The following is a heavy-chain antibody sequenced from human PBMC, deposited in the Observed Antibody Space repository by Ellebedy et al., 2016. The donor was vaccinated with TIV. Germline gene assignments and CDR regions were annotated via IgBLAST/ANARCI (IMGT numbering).Heavy chain of an antibody. J-gene: IGHJ3*01. CDR2: INHSGST. V-gene: IGHV4-34*01. D-gene: IGHD2-2*01. Sequence: MPSETLSLTCAVYGGSLSGYYWSWIRQPPGKGLEWIGEINHSGSTNCNPSLKSRVSVSIDLSTNQFSLRLTSVTAADTAVYFCARVTLPPAANHDAFDLWGHGTMVTVS. CDR3: ARVTLPPAANHDAFDL. CDR1: GGSLSGYY.